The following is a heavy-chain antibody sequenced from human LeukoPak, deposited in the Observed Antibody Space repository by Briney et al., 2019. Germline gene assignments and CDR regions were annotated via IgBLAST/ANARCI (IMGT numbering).Heavy chain of an antibody. CDR2: MNPNSGNT. D-gene: IGHD3-16*01. J-gene: IGHJ5*02. CDR1: GYTFTNYD. CDR3: ARGGMITFGGVS. Sequence: ASVKVSCKASGYTFTNYDINWVRQATGQGLEWVGWMNPNSGNTGHAQKFQGRVTMTRNTSISTAYMELSSLRPEDTAVYYCARGGMITFGGVSWGQGTLVTVSS. V-gene: IGHV1-8*01.